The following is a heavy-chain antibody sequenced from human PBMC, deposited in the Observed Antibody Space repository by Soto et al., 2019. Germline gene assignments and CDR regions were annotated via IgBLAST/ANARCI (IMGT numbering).Heavy chain of an antibody. Sequence: GSLRLSCAASGFTFSNAWMSWVRQAPGKGLEWVGRIKSKTDGGTTDYAAPVKGRFTISRDDSKNTLYLRMNSLKTEDTAVYYCTTVYYDILTGTRYIDYWGQGTLVTVSS. J-gene: IGHJ4*02. D-gene: IGHD3-9*01. CDR1: GFTFSNAW. CDR3: TTVYYDILTGTRYIDY. CDR2: IKSKTDGGTT. V-gene: IGHV3-15*01.